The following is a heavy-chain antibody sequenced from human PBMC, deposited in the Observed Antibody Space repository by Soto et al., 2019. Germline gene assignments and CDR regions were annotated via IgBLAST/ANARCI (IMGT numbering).Heavy chain of an antibody. Sequence: SETLSLTCTVSGGSISSHYWSWVRQAPGKGLEWIGHIYYRGSTTYNPPLRSRSTISVDTSNNQFSLKLNSVTTADTAVYYCARDGREASGMDVWGQGTKVTVSS. D-gene: IGHD1-26*01. CDR3: ARDGREASGMDV. CDR2: IYYRGST. J-gene: IGHJ6*02. CDR1: GGSISSHY. V-gene: IGHV4-59*11.